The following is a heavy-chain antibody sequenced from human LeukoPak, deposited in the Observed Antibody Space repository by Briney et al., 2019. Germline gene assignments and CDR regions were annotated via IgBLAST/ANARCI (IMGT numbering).Heavy chain of an antibody. V-gene: IGHV3-30*04. J-gene: IGHJ4*02. CDR1: GFTFSSYA. Sequence: TGGSLRLSCAASGFTFSSYAMHWVRQAPGKGLEWVAVISYDGSNKYYADSVKGRFTISRDNSKNTLYLQMNSLGAEDTAVYYCARSSTPEPYFDYWGQGTLVTVSS. D-gene: IGHD1-14*01. CDR3: ARSSTPEPYFDY. CDR2: ISYDGSNK.